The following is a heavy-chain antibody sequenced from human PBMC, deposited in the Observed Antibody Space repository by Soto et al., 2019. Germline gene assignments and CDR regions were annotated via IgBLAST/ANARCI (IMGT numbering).Heavy chain of an antibody. J-gene: IGHJ6*02. V-gene: IGHV3-23*01. Sequence: EVQLLESGGGLVQPGGSLRLSCAASGFTFSSYAMTWVRQAPGKGLEWVSAITGSGGGTYYADSVKGPFTISRDKSKNTMYLQMNSLRGEDTAVYYCSKIPSEYSSSWYVDAWGQGTTVTVSS. D-gene: IGHD6-13*01. CDR3: SKIPSEYSSSWYVDA. CDR2: ITGSGGGT. CDR1: GFTFSSYA.